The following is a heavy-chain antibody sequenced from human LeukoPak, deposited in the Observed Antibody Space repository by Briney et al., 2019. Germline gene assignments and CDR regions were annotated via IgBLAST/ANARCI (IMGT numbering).Heavy chain of an antibody. CDR3: ARGRVGATFAFDP. J-gene: IGHJ5*02. Sequence: ASVKVSCKASGGTFSSYAISCVRQAPGQGLEWLGGIIPIFGTANYAQKFQCRVTITTDESTSTAYMELSSLRSEDTAVYYCARGRVGATFAFDPWGQGTLVTVSS. V-gene: IGHV1-69*05. D-gene: IGHD1-26*01. CDR1: GGTFSSYA. CDR2: IIPIFGTA.